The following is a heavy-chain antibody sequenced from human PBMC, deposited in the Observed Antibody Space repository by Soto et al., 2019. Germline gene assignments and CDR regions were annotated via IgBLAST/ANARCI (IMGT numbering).Heavy chain of an antibody. CDR1: GYTFTSYG. D-gene: IGHD6-19*01. CDR3: ARDLAVGLVDY. CDR2: ISAYNGNT. V-gene: IGHV1-18*01. Sequence: QVQLVQSGAEVKKPGASVKVSCKASGYTFTSYGISWVRQAPGQGLEWMGWISAYNGNTKSAQKLQGRGTMTTDTATSTAYMELRRLRSDDTAVYYCARDLAVGLVDYWGQGTLVTVSS. J-gene: IGHJ4*02.